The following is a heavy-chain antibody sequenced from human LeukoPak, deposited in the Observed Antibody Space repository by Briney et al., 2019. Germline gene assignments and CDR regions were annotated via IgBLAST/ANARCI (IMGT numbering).Heavy chain of an antibody. CDR2: INPNSGGT. J-gene: IGHJ4*02. CDR1: GYTFTGYY. CDR3: ANEVHNYYDSSGYFPLGY. D-gene: IGHD3-22*01. Sequence: GASVKVSCKASGYTFTGYYMHWVRQAPGQGLEWMGWINPNSGGTNYAQKFQGRVTMTRDTSISTAYMELSRLRSDDTAVYYCANEVHNYYDSSGYFPLGYWGQGTLVTVSS. V-gene: IGHV1-2*02.